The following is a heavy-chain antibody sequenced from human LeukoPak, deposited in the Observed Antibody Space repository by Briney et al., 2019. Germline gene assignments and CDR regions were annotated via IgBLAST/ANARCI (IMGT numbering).Heavy chain of an antibody. CDR2: IYYTGT. CDR3: ARAPMVRGVRKRSYYYYMDV. D-gene: IGHD3-10*01. CDR1: GGSVSDYY. Sequence: PSETLSLTCTVSGGSVSDYYWSWIRQSPGKGLEWIGYIYYTGTSYNPSLKSRVTISADTSKNQFSLNLSSVTAADTAVYYCARAPMVRGVRKRSYYYYMDVWGKGTTVTVSS. V-gene: IGHV4-59*02. J-gene: IGHJ6*03.